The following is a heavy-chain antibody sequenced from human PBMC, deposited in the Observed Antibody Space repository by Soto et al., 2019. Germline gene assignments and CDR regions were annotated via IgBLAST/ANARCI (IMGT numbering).Heavy chain of an antibody. CDR1: GFTFSTYS. V-gene: IGHV3-21*01. CDR2: ISGDSHYI. CDR3: VQCAVYCRPNGMDG. D-gene: IGHD2-8*02. Sequence: EVQLVDSGGGLVKPGGSLRLSCAASGFTFSTYSMTWVRQTPGRGLEWVSSISGDSHYIFYADSVKGRFTIARDNAKNSLYLQKNSLSPEATGVFYFVQCAVYCRPNGMDGRGPGATVTVSS. J-gene: IGHJ6*02.